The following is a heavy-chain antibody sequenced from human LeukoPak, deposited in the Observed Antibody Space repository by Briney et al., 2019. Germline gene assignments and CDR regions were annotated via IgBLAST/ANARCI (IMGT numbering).Heavy chain of an antibody. J-gene: IGHJ4*02. D-gene: IGHD3-10*01. V-gene: IGHV3-21*01. CDR3: ARGPQIYGSGSPLNY. Sequence: GGSLRLSCAASGFTFSGYSMNWVRQAPGKGLEWVSSISSISSYIYYADSVKGRFTISRDNAKNSLYLQMNSLRAEDTAVYYCARGPQIYGSGSPLNYWGQGTLVTVSS. CDR1: GFTFSGYS. CDR2: ISSISSYI.